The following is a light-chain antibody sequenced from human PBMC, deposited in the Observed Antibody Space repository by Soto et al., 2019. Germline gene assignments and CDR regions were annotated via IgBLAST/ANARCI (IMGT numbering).Light chain of an antibody. Sequence: QSALTQPASVSGSPGQSITISCTGTSSDVGGYNYVSWYQQHPGKAPKVMIYDVSKRPSGISNRFSGSKSGNTASLTISGLQSEDGADYYCSSYTSGSTRVVFGGGTKLTVL. V-gene: IGLV2-14*03. CDR1: SSDVGGYNY. CDR3: SSYTSGSTRVV. CDR2: DVS. J-gene: IGLJ2*01.